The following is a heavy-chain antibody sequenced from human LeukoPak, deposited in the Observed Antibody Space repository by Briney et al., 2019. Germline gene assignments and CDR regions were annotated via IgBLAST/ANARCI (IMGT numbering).Heavy chain of an antibody. D-gene: IGHD3-22*01. V-gene: IGHV1-18*01. CDR2: ISAYNGNT. J-gene: IGHJ5*02. CDR1: GYTFTSYG. Sequence: AASVKVSCKASGYTFTSYGITWVRLAPGQGLEWMGWISAYNGNTNYAQMFQGRVIMTTDTSTNTAYMELRSLRADDTAMYYCARDPSYDSSGYPNWFDPWGQGTLATVSS. CDR3: ARDPSYDSSGYPNWFDP.